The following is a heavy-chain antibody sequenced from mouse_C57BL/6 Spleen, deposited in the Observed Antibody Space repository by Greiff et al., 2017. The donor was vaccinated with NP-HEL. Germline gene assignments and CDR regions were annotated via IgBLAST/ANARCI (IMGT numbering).Heavy chain of an antibody. Sequence: VQLQQPGAELVKPGASVKLSCKASGYTFTSYWMQWVKQRPGQGLEWIGEIDPSDSYTNYNQKFKGKATLTVDTSSSTAYMQLSSLTSEDSAVYYCASKSRWYFDVWGTGTTVTVSS. CDR2: IDPSDSYT. V-gene: IGHV1-50*01. J-gene: IGHJ1*03. CDR1: GYTFTSYW. CDR3: ASKSRWYFDV.